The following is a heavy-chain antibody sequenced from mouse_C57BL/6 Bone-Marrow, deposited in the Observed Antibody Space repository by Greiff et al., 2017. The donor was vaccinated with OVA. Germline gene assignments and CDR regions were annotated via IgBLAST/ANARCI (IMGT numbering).Heavy chain of an antibody. CDR3: AREGDDYDAFAY. CDR2: INYDGSST. J-gene: IGHJ3*01. D-gene: IGHD2-4*01. Sequence: VESEGGFVQPGSSMKLSCTASGFTFSDYYMAWVRPVPEKGLEWVANINYDGSSTYYLDSLKSRFIISRDNAKNILYLQMSSLKSEDIATYYCAREGDDYDAFAYWGQGTLVTVSA. CDR1: GFTFSDYY. V-gene: IGHV5-16*01.